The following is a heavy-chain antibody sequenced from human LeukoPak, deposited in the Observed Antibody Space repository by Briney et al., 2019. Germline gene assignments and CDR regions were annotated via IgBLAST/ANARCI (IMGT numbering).Heavy chain of an antibody. D-gene: IGHD6-19*01. CDR3: PGDRGSSGWYYFDY. V-gene: IGHV4-4*07. CDR2: IYTSGST. CDR1: GGSLSSYY. Sequence: SETLSLTCTVSGGSLSSYYWSWIRQPAGKGLEWIGRIYTSGSTNYHPSLTRRVTMSVDQSKKQFSLKLSSVTAGARAGISCPGDRGSSGWYYFDYWGQGTLVTVSS. J-gene: IGHJ4*02.